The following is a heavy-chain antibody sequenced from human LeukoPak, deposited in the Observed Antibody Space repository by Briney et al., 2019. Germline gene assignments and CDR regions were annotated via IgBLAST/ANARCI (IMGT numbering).Heavy chain of an antibody. Sequence: GASVKVSCKASGYTFTSYGISWVRQAPGQGLEWMGWISAYNGNTNYAQKLQGRVTMTTDTSTSTAYMELRSLRSDDTAVYYCARTADWGSRGRTIDYWGQGTLVTVSS. CDR2: ISAYNGNT. J-gene: IGHJ4*02. CDR3: ARTADWGSRGRTIDY. V-gene: IGHV1-18*01. CDR1: GYTFTSYG. D-gene: IGHD3-16*01.